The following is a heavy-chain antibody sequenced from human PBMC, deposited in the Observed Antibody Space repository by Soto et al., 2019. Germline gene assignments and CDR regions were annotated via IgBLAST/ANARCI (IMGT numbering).Heavy chain of an antibody. V-gene: IGHV4-59*08. Sequence: PSETLSLTCTFSGASISCYYWSWIRQPPGKGLEWIGYIYCSGSTNYNPSLKSRVTISVDTSKNQFSLKLSSVTAADTAVYYCARSYGSGSYFKYNWFDPWGQGTLVTVS. CDR1: GASISCYY. D-gene: IGHD3-10*01. CDR3: ARSYGSGSYFKYNWFDP. J-gene: IGHJ5*02. CDR2: IYCSGST.